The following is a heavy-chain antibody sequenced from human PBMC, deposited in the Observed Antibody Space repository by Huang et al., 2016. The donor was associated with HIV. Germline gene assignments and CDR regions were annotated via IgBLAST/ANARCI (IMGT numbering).Heavy chain of an antibody. CDR1: GFAFSSYA. CDR3: ARTGSYYYGSGSYHFGDY. D-gene: IGHD3-10*01. J-gene: IGHJ4*02. CDR2: ISIDGSNK. Sequence: QVQLVESGGGVVQPGRSLRLSCAASGFAFSSYAMHWVRQAPGKVVEGLAVISIDGSNKNYAHSVKGRFTISRDNSKGTVYLQMNSLRPEDTAVYSCARTGSYYYGSGSYHFGDYWGQGTLVTVSS. V-gene: IGHV3-30-3*01.